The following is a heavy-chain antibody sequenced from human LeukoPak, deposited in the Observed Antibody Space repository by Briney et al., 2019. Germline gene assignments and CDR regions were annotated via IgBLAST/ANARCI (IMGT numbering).Heavy chain of an antibody. V-gene: IGHV4-59*12. CDR1: GGSISSYY. Sequence: SETLSLTCTVSGGSISSYYWSWIRQPPGKGLEWIGYIYYSGSTNYNPSLKSRVTISVDTSKNQFSLKLSSVTAADTAVYYCARGRDYYDSSGYTTYAFDIWGQGTMVTVSS. CDR3: ARGRDYYDSSGYTTYAFDI. D-gene: IGHD3-22*01. CDR2: IYYSGST. J-gene: IGHJ3*02.